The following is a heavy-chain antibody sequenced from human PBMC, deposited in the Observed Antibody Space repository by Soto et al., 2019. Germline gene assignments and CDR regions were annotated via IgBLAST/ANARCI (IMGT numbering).Heavy chain of an antibody. D-gene: IGHD1-7*01. CDR2: IYYSGST. CDR1: GGSISSGGYY. V-gene: IGHV4-31*03. Sequence: SETLSLTCTVSGGSISSGGYYWSWIRQHPGKGLEWIGYIYYSGSTYYNPSLKSRVTISVDTSKNQFSLKLSSVTAADTAVYYCAREADITGTTFIDYWGQGTLVTVSS. CDR3: AREADITGTTFIDY. J-gene: IGHJ4*02.